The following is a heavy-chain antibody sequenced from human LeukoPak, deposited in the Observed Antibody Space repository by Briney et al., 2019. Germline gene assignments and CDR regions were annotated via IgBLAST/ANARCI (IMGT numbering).Heavy chain of an antibody. Sequence: ASETLSLTCTVSGGSISSGGYYWSWIRQHPGKGLEWIGYIYYSGSTYYNPSLKSRVTISVDTSKNQFSLKLSSVTAADTAVYYCARDSSPNYYDSSGMIDYWGQGTLVTVSS. D-gene: IGHD3-22*01. CDR3: ARDSSPNYYDSSGMIDY. V-gene: IGHV4-31*03. CDR2: IYYSGST. J-gene: IGHJ4*02. CDR1: GGSISSGGYY.